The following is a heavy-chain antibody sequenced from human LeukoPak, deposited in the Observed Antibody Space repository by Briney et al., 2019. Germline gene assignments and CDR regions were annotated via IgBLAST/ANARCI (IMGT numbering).Heavy chain of an antibody. CDR2: IYYSGST. CDR1: GGSIGSYY. CDR3: ARHTEVNSRGWYPPPDY. J-gene: IGHJ4*02. Sequence: PSETLSLTRTVSGGSIGSYYWSWIRQPPGKGLEWIGYIYYSGSTNYNPSLKSRVTISVDTSKNQFSLKLSSVTAADTAVYYCARHTEVNSRGWYPPPDYWGQGTLVTVSS. V-gene: IGHV4-59*08. D-gene: IGHD6-19*01.